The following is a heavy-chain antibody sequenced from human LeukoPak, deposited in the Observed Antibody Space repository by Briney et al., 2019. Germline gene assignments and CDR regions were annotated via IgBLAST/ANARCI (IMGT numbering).Heavy chain of an antibody. CDR3: ARGRGRVVVVPAAIPYSGNWFDP. J-gene: IGHJ5*02. Sequence: SETLSLTCAVYGGSFSGYYWSWIRQPPGKGLEWIGEINHSGSINYDPSLKSRVTISVDTSKNQFSLKLSSVTAADTAVYYCARGRGRVVVVPAAIPYSGNWFDPWGQGTLVTVSS. D-gene: IGHD2-2*02. CDR1: GGSFSGYY. V-gene: IGHV4-34*01. CDR2: INHSGSI.